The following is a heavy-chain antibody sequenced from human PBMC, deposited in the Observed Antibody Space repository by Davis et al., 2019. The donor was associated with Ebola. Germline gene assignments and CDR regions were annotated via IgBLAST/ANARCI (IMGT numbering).Heavy chain of an antibody. D-gene: IGHD5-12*01. J-gene: IGHJ4*02. Sequence: FKGRVTITADKSTSTAYMELRSLRSEDTAAYFCARIGSSGYGDFDFWGQGTLVTVSS. V-gene: IGHV1-69*02. CDR3: ARIGSSGYGDFDF.